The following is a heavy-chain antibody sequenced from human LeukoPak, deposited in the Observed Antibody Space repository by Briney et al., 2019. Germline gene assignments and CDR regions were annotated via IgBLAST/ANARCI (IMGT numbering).Heavy chain of an antibody. CDR2: IYYSGST. J-gene: IGHJ3*02. V-gene: IGHV4-61*01. D-gene: IGHD3-22*01. Sequence: PSETLSLTCTVSGGSVSSGSYYWGWIRQPPGKGLESIGYIYYSGSTNYNPSLKSRVTISVDTSKNQFSLKMSSVTAADTAVYYCASGPYYYDSSGYYPLFFDIWGQGTMVTVSS. CDR3: ASGPYYYDSSGYYPLFFDI. CDR1: GGSVSSGSYY.